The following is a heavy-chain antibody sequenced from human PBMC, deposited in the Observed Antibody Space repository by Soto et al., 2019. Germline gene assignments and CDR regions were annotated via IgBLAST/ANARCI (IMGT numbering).Heavy chain of an antibody. J-gene: IGHJ6*02. D-gene: IGHD3-16*01. V-gene: IGHV3-53*01. CDR3: ARDLGGGGLDV. CDR2: IYTSGST. Sequence: GGSLRLSCVVSGFTVSGRYMTWVRQGPGKGLEWVSVIYTSGSTYYADSVKGRFTISRDNSKNMLYLQMNSLRAEDTAVYYCARDLGGGGLDVWGQGTTVTVSS. CDR1: GFTVSGRY.